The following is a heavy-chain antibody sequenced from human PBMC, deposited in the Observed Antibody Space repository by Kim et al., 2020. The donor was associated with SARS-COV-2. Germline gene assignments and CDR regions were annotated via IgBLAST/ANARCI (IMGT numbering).Heavy chain of an antibody. J-gene: IGHJ4*02. CDR2: IYYSGST. D-gene: IGHD6-13*01. CDR3: ARDTVAAAGTFSVDY. V-gene: IGHV4-39*07. Sequence: SETLSLTCTVSCGSISSSNYYWGWIRQPPGKGLEWIGSIYYSGSTYYNPSLKSRVTMSVDTSKNQFSLKLSSVTAADTAFYYCARDTVAAAGTFSVDYWGQGTLVTVSS. CDR1: CGSISSSNYY.